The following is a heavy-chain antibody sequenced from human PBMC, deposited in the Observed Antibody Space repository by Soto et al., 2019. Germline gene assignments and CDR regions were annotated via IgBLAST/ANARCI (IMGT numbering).Heavy chain of an antibody. J-gene: IGHJ6*02. Sequence: QVQLVESGGGVVQPGRSLRLSCAASGFTFSSYAMHWVRQAPGKGLEWVAVISYDGSNKYYADSVKGRFTISRDNSKNTLYLQMNSRRAEDTAVYYWGREAGYNPRGGYYYYYGMDVWGQGTTVTVSS. CDR3: GREAGYNPRGGYYYYYGMDV. CDR1: GFTFSSYA. V-gene: IGHV3-30-3*01. D-gene: IGHD5-12*01. CDR2: ISYDGSNK.